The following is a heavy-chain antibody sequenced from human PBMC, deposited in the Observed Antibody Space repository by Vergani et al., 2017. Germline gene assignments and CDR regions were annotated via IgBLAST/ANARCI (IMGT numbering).Heavy chain of an antibody. CDR3: ARHRGPTYYYDSSGYNWYFDL. Sequence: QLQLQESGPGLVEPSETLSLTCSVSGASISSNSYYWGWVRQSPGNGLEWVGSIRYSGPTYYNLPLQSRTTISLDTSKNQFSLKLSSVTAADTAVYYCARHRGPTYYYDSSGYNWYFDLWGRGTLVTVSS. CDR2: IRYSGPT. CDR1: GASISSNSYY. D-gene: IGHD3-22*01. J-gene: IGHJ2*01. V-gene: IGHV4-39*01.